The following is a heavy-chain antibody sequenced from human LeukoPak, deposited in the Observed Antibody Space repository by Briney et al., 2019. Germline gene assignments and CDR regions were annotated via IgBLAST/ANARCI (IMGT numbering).Heavy chain of an antibody. CDR1: GFTFSIYA. J-gene: IGHJ4*02. D-gene: IGHD3-16*02. CDR2: ISGSGGST. CDR3: AKVLNGIMIAFGGVIIDY. Sequence: PGGSLRLSCAASGFTFSIYAMSWVRQVPGKGPEWVSAISGSGGSTYYADSVKGRFTTSRDSSKNTLHLQMDSLRAEDTAVYYCAKVLNGIMIAFGGVIIDYWGQGALVTVSS. V-gene: IGHV3-23*01.